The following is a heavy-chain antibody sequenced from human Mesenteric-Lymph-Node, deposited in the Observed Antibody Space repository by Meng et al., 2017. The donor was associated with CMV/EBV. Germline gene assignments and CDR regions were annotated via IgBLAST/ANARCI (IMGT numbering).Heavy chain of an antibody. Sequence: GESLKISCAASGFTFSDYAVMWVRQTPGSGLEWVSAISGSSGRTYYADSVKGRFTISRDNSKNTLYLQMNSLRAEDTAVYYCAKARVSTYYSFYYYGMDVWGQGTTVTVSS. CDR1: GFTFSDYA. CDR3: AKARVSTYYSFYYYGMDV. CDR2: ISGSSGRT. J-gene: IGHJ6*02. V-gene: IGHV3-23*01. D-gene: IGHD3-22*01.